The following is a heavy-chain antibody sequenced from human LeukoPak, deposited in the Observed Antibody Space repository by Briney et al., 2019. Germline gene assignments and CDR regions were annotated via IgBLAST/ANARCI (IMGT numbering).Heavy chain of an antibody. CDR1: GGSISSGGYY. Sequence: PSETLSLTCSVSGGSISSGGYYWSWIRQRPGKGLEWIGYIYYSGSTYYNPSLKSRVTISVDTSKNQFSLKLTSVTAADTAVYYCAGGGRGWGPFDYWGQGTLVTVSS. V-gene: IGHV4-31*03. D-gene: IGHD3-16*01. CDR2: IYYSGST. J-gene: IGHJ4*02. CDR3: AGGGRGWGPFDY.